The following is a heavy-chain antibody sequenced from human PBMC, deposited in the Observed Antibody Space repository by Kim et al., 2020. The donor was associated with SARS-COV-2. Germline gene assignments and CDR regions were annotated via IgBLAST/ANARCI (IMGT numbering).Heavy chain of an antibody. CDR1: GFTLSKNA. D-gene: IGHD6-19*01. J-gene: IGHJ4*02. V-gene: IGHV3-23*01. Sequence: GGSLRLSCAVSGFTLSKNAMSWVRQAPGRGLEWVSTIHPRAETTYYADSVNGRFTIYRDSSNHTLYLQLNSLRADDTAVYYCSKDLGGSGWPVFDYWGQG. CDR2: IHPRAETT. CDR3: SKDLGGSGWPVFDY.